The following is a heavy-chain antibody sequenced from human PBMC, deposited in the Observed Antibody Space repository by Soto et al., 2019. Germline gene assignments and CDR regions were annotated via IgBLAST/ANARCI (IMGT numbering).Heavy chain of an antibody. CDR1: GYTFTGYY. D-gene: IGHD2-15*01. V-gene: IGHV1-2*02. Sequence: ASVKVSCKASGYTFTGYYMHWVRQAPGQGLEWMGWINPNSGGTNYAQKFQGRVTMTRDTSISTAYMELSRLRSDDTAVYYCARDQSLVVVVAATNDAFDIWGQGTMVTVS. CDR2: INPNSGGT. CDR3: ARDQSLVVVVAATNDAFDI. J-gene: IGHJ3*02.